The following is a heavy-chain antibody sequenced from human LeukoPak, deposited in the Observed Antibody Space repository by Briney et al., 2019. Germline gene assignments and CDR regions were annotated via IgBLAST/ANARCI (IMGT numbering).Heavy chain of an antibody. CDR3: ARQALVGATTLFDY. V-gene: IGHV4-59*08. Sequence: SETLSLTCTVSGGSISSYYWSWIRQPPGKGLEWIGYIYYSGSTNYNPSLTSRVTISVDTSKEQFSLKLSSVTAADTAVYYCARQALVGATTLFDYWGQGTLVTVSS. D-gene: IGHD1-26*01. J-gene: IGHJ4*02. CDR2: IYYSGST. CDR1: GGSISSYY.